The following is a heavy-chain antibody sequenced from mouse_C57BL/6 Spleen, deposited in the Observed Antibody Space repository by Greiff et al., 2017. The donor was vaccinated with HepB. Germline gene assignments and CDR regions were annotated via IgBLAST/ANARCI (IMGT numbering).Heavy chain of an antibody. D-gene: IGHD2-3*01. CDR2: IYPGDGDT. J-gene: IGHJ2*01. V-gene: IGHV1-80*01. CDR1: GYAFSSYW. CDR3: ARSYDGYYHYFDY. Sequence: QVQLQQSGAELVKPGASVKISCKASGYAFSSYWMNWVKQRPGKGLEWIGQIYPGDGDTNYNGKFKGKATLTADKSSSTAYMQLSSLTSEDSAVYICARSYDGYYHYFDYWGQGTTLTVSS.